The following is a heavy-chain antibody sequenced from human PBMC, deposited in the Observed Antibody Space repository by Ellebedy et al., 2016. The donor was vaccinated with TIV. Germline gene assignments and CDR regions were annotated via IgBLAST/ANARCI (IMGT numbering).Heavy chain of an antibody. J-gene: IGHJ4*02. CDR1: GYTFTSYD. CDR2: MNPKSGNT. D-gene: IGHD3-16*01. Sequence: AASVKVSCKASGYTFTSYDINWVRQATGQGLEWMGWMNPKSGNTGYAQKFQGRVTMTRNTYISTVYMELSILRSEDTAVYYCARGRGVWCRIFDYWGQGTLVTVSS. CDR3: ARGRGVWCRIFDY. V-gene: IGHV1-8*02.